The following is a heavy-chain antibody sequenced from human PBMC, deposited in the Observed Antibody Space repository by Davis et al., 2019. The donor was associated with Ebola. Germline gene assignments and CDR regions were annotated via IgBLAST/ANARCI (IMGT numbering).Heavy chain of an antibody. D-gene: IGHD6-19*01. Sequence: GESLKISCKASGYTFTSYGISWVRQAPGQGLEWMGWISAYNGNTNYAQKLQGRVTMTTDTSASTSYMELSSLRSEDTAVFYCARGKTVAGTRGLSWFDPWGPGTLVTVSS. V-gene: IGHV1-18*01. CDR3: ARGKTVAGTRGLSWFDP. CDR2: ISAYNGNT. CDR1: GYTFTSYG. J-gene: IGHJ5*02.